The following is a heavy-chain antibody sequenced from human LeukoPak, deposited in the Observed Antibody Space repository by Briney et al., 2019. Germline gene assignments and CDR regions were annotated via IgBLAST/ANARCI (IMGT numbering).Heavy chain of an antibody. J-gene: IGHJ3*01. CDR2: IRYDGWTK. Sequence: PGGSLRLSCAVFGFKFWDYDMYWVSQAPNKGLEWLASIRYDGWTKNHADSLRGRFTVSRDNSKNTLSLQMNSLRPEDTAVYYRVALGGADFDFWGQGQMVTVSS. CDR1: GFKFWDYD. V-gene: IGHV3-30*02. D-gene: IGHD4/OR15-4a*01. CDR3: VALGGADFDF.